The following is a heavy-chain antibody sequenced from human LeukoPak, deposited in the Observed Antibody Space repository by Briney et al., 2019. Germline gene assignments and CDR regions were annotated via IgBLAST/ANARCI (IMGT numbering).Heavy chain of an antibody. CDR2: ICYSGST. V-gene: IGHV4-39*01. CDR3: ARHDGPRVHSEFDP. CDR1: GGSISSSSDY. J-gene: IGHJ5*02. Sequence: NSSETLSLTCTVSGGSISSSSDYWGWIRQPPGKGLEWIGSICYSGSTYNNPSLKSRVTISVDTSKNQFSLKLSSVTAADTAVYYCARHDGPRVHSEFDPRGQGTLVTVSS. D-gene: IGHD5-24*01.